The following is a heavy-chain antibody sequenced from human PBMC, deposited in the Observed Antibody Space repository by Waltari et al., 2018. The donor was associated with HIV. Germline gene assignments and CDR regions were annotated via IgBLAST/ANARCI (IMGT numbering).Heavy chain of an antibody. CDR1: GFTFSSYA. J-gene: IGHJ6*02. D-gene: IGHD2-2*01. CDR2: ISYDGSNK. Sequence: QVQLVESGGGVVQPGRSLRLSCAASGFTFSSYAMHWVRQAPGKGLEWVAVISYDGSNKYYADSVKGRFTISRDNSKNTLYLQMNSLRAEDTAVYYCARSGEYCSSTSCSTVLELLFGYGMDVWGQGTTVTVSS. CDR3: ARSGEYCSSTSCSTVLELLFGYGMDV. V-gene: IGHV3-30-3*01.